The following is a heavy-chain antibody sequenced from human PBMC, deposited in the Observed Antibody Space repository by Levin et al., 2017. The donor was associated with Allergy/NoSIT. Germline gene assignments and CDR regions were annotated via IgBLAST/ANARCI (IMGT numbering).Heavy chain of an antibody. V-gene: IGHV4-4*02. CDR1: GASISSNDW. J-gene: IGHJ4*02. CDR3: ARNGGSANFY. CDR2: IHHSGIA. D-gene: IGHD3-10*01. Sequence: GSLRLSCTVSGASISSNDWWTWVRQPPGKGLEWIGEIHHSGIAHYKPSLKSRVSISLDKSKNQFSLRLNSVTAADTAVYYCARNGGSANFYWGQGTLVTVSA.